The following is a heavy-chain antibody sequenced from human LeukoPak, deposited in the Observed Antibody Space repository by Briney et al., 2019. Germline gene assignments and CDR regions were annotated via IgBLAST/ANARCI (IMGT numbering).Heavy chain of an antibody. CDR1: GDSISNYY. CDR3: ARAEKAVTGTLDS. CDR2: MYNRGST. D-gene: IGHD6-19*01. J-gene: IGHJ4*02. Sequence: SETLSLTCTVSGDSISNYYWSWIRQSSGKELEWIGYMYNRGSTIYNPSLKSRVTISTDTSKNQFSLRLTSVTAADTAVYCARAEKAVTGTLDSWGQGTLITVSS. V-gene: IGHV4-59*01.